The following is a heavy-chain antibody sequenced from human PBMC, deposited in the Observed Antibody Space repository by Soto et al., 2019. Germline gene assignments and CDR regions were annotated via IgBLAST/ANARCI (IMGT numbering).Heavy chain of an antibody. CDR1: GFTFSSYS. CDR3: ARGGYDFWSGSSSPMDV. V-gene: IGHV3-21*01. Sequence: GWSLRLSCAASGFTFSSYSMNWVRQAPGKGLEWVSSISSSSSYIYYADSVKGRFTISRDNAKNSLYLQMNSLRAEDTAVYYCARGGYDFWSGSSSPMDVWGQGTTVTVSS. D-gene: IGHD3-3*01. CDR2: ISSSSSYI. J-gene: IGHJ6*02.